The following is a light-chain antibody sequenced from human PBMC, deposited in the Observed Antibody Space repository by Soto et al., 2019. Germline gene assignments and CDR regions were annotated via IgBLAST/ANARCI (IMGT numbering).Light chain of an antibody. Sequence: GDRITITCRASQDIRNDLGWYQQKPGKAPKLLIYGTSNLQSGVPSRFSGSGSGTDFTLTISSLQPEDFATYYCLQAYICPYTFGKGTKLEIK. CDR1: QDIRND. J-gene: IGKJ2*01. CDR3: LQAYICPYT. V-gene: IGKV1-6*01. CDR2: GTS.